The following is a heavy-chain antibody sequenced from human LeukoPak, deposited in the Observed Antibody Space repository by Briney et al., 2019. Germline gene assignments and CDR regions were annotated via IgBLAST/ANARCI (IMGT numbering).Heavy chain of an antibody. CDR2: IIPIFGTA. V-gene: IGHV1-69*13. J-gene: IGHJ5*02. Sequence: SVKVSCKASGGTFSSYAISWVRQAPGQGLEWMGGIIPIFGTANYAQKFQGRVTITADEATSTAYMELSSLRSEDTAVYYCAGDGYCSGGSCYQNWFDPWGQGTLVTVSS. CDR3: AGDGYCSGGSCYQNWFDP. CDR1: GGTFSSYA. D-gene: IGHD2-15*01.